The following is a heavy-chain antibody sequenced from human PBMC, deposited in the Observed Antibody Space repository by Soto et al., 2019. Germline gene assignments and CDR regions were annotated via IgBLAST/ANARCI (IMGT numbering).Heavy chain of an antibody. CDR1: GYTFTSYD. D-gene: IGHD3-9*01. CDR3: ARVGDILTGYSSDYYYYYMDV. V-gene: IGHV1-8*01. CDR2: MNPNSGNT. J-gene: IGHJ6*03. Sequence: GGSVKVSCKASGYTFTSYDINWVRQATGQGLEWMGWMNPNSGNTGYAQKFQGRVTMTRNTSISTAYMELSSLRSEDTAVYYCARVGDILTGYSSDYYYYYMDVWGKGTTVTVSS.